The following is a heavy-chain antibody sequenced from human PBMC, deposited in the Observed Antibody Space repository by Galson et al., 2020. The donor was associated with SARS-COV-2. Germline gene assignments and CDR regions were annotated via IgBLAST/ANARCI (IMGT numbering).Heavy chain of an antibody. CDR3: ATSPALVVVATNWFDP. D-gene: IGHD2-15*01. V-gene: IGHV1-24*01. CDR1: GYTLTELS. J-gene: IGHJ5*02. Sequence: SVKVSCKVSGYTLTELSMHCVRQAPGKGLEWMGGFDPEDGETIYAQKFQGRVTMTEDTSTDTAYMELSSLRSEDTAVYYCATSPALVVVATNWFDPWGQGTLVTVSS. CDR2: FDPEDGET.